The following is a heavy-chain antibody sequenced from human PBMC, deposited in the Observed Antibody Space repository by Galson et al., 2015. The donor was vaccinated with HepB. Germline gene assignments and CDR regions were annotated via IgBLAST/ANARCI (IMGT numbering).Heavy chain of an antibody. Sequence: SETLSLTCNVSGGFNSSYYWSWIRQPPGKGLEWIAYIYYSGSSNYNPSLRSRAAISMDTSKSLVSLTLTSVSGADTAFYYCATTKIPTLSFGSARHFDYWGQGTLVTVSS. CDR2: IYYSGSS. CDR1: GGFNSSYY. J-gene: IGHJ4*02. D-gene: IGHD3-16*01. CDR3: ATTKIPTLSFGSARHFDY. V-gene: IGHV4-59*08.